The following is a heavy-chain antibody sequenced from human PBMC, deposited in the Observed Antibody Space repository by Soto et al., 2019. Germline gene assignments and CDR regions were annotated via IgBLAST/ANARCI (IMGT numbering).Heavy chain of an antibody. CDR3: ARDAVRGYSGYPVRYYYMAV. V-gene: IGHV1-46*03. Sequence: GASVKVSCKASGYTFTSYYMHWVRQAPGQGLEWMGIINPSGGSTSYAQKFQGRVTMTRDTSTSTVYMELSSLRSEDTAVYYCARDAVRGYSGYPVRYYYMAVWGKGTTVTVSS. J-gene: IGHJ6*03. CDR1: GYTFTSYY. CDR2: INPSGGST. D-gene: IGHD5-12*01.